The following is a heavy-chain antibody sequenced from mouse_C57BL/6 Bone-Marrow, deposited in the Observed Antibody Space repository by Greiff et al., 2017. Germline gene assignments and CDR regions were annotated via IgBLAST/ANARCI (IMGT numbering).Heavy chain of an antibody. CDR1: GYTFTSYW. Sequence: QVQLQQPGAELVMPGASVKLSCKASGYTFTSYWMTWVKQRPGQGLEWIGDIYPSDSYTNYNQKFKSKSTLTVDTSSSTAYMQLSSLTSEDSAVYYCASGGQGDYWGQGTTLTVSS. J-gene: IGHJ2*01. CDR2: IYPSDSYT. V-gene: IGHV1-69*01. CDR3: ASGGQGDY. D-gene: IGHD3-3*01.